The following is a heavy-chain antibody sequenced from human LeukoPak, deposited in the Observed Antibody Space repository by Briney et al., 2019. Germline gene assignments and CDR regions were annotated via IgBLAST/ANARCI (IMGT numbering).Heavy chain of an antibody. CDR1: GGSISSYY. Sequence: SETLSLTCTVSGGSISSYYWSWIRQPPGKGLEWIGYIYYSGGTNYNPSLKSRVTISVDTSKNQFSLKLSSVTAADTAVYYCARHRRWLQRYYFDYWGQGTLVTVSS. J-gene: IGHJ4*02. CDR3: ARHRRWLQRYYFDY. V-gene: IGHV4-59*08. D-gene: IGHD5-24*01. CDR2: IYYSGGT.